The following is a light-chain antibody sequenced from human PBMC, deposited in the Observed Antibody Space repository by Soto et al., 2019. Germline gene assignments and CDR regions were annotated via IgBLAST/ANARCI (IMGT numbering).Light chain of an antibody. CDR2: RDS. CDR1: NLEDKY. V-gene: IGLV3-1*01. J-gene: IGLJ2*01. CDR3: QAWDSSTVV. Sequence: SYELTQPPSVSVSPGQTATITCSGDNLEDKYVCWYQQKPGQSPVLVIYRDSKRPSGIPERFSGSNSGNTATLTISGTQGVDEADYYCQAWDSSTVVFGGGTKLTVL.